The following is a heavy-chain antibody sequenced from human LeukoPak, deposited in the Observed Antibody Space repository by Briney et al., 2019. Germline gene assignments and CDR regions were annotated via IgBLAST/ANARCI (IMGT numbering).Heavy chain of an antibody. CDR2: IKHDGSEK. Sequence: GGSPRLSCTASGFTFSNEWMSWVRQAPGKGPEWVAIIKHDGSEKYYVESVKGRFTISRDNAKNSLYLQMNSLRAEDTAMYYCARDDSSSWYKDWGQGTLVTVSS. CDR1: GFTFSNEW. V-gene: IGHV3-7*01. D-gene: IGHD6-13*01. J-gene: IGHJ4*02. CDR3: ARDDSSSWYKD.